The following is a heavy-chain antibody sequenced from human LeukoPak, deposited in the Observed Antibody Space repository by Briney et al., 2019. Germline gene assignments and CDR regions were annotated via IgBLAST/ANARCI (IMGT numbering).Heavy chain of an antibody. CDR2: IKQDGSEK. V-gene: IGHV3-7*01. J-gene: IGHJ4*02. CDR3: ASTRGVGYDFWSGYYNPIYY. CDR1: GFSFSTYW. Sequence: QAGGSLRLSCAASGFSFSTYWMSWVRQAPGKGLEWVANIKQDGSEKYYVDSVKGRFTISRDNAKNSLYLQMNSLRAEDTAVYYCASTRGVGYDFWSGYYNPIYYWGQGTLVTVSS. D-gene: IGHD3-3*01.